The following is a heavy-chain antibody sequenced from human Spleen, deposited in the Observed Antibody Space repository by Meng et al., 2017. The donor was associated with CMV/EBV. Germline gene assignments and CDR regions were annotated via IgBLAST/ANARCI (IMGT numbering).Heavy chain of an antibody. CDR2: ISGSGGST. CDR3: AKDDKDSSGYYYESGVYFDY. D-gene: IGHD3-22*01. Sequence: FSSYAMSWVRQAPGKGLEWVSAISGSGGSTYYADSVKGRFTISRDNSKNTLYLQMNSLRAEDTAVYYCAKDDKDSSGYYYESGVYFDYWGQGTLVTVSS. CDR1: FSSYA. V-gene: IGHV3-23*01. J-gene: IGHJ4*02.